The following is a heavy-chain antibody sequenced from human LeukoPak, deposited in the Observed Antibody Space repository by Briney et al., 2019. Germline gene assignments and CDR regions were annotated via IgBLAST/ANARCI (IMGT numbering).Heavy chain of an antibody. CDR2: IYHSGST. J-gene: IGHJ4*02. Sequence: SETLYLTCTVSGYSISSGYYWGWIRQPPGKGLEWIGSIYHSGSTYYNPSLKSRVTISVDTSKNQFSLKLSSVTAADTAVYYCARGSVLGMAVAGPRPFDYWGQGTLVTVSS. V-gene: IGHV4-38-2*02. CDR3: ARGSVLGMAVAGPRPFDY. D-gene: IGHD6-19*01. CDR1: GYSISSGYY.